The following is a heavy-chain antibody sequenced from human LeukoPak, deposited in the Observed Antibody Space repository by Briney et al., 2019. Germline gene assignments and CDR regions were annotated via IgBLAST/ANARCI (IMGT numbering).Heavy chain of an antibody. CDR1: GYSISSAYY. CDR3: ARDRRENYVSGSYFDY. D-gene: IGHD3-10*01. V-gene: IGHV4-38-2*02. Sequence: SETLSLTCAVSGYSISSAYYWGWIRRPPGKGLEWIASISHSGSIYYTPSLKSRVTISIDTSTNQFSLKLSSVTAADTTVYFCARDRRENYVSGSYFDYWGQGTLVTVSS. CDR2: ISHSGSI. J-gene: IGHJ4*02.